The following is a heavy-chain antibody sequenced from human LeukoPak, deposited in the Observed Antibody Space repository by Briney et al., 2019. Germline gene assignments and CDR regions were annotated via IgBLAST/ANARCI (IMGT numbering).Heavy chain of an antibody. CDR1: GYTFTSYG. Sequence: ASVKVSCKASGYTFTSYGISRVRQAPGQGLEWMGWISAYNGNTNYAQKLQGRVTMTTDTSTSTAYMELRSLRSDDTAVYYCARDYAEQLVPPSDYWGQGTLVTVSS. CDR3: ARDYAEQLVPPSDY. D-gene: IGHD6-13*01. CDR2: ISAYNGNT. V-gene: IGHV1-18*01. J-gene: IGHJ4*02.